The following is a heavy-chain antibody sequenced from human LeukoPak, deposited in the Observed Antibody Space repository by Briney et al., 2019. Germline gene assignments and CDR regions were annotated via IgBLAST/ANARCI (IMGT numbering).Heavy chain of an antibody. V-gene: IGHV3-21*01. D-gene: IGHD6-13*01. CDR3: ARVSIAAAPYYMDV. J-gene: IGHJ6*03. CDR1: GFTLDDYG. Sequence: PGGSLRLSCAASGFTLDDYGMSWVRQAPGKGLEWVSSISSSSSYIYYTDSVKGRFTISRDNAKNSLYLQMNSLRAEDTAVYYCARVSIAAAPYYMDVWGKGTTVTVSS. CDR2: ISSSSSYI.